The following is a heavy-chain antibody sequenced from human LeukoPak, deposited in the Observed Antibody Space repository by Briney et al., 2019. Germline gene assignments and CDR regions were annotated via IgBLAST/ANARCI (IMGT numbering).Heavy chain of an antibody. CDR1: GFTFSSHV. J-gene: IGHJ4*02. Sequence: GGSLRLSCVVSGFTFSSHVMSWVRQAPGKGLEWVSGISAGGVTTHYADSVKGRFTISRDNSKTTLYLQMNSLRVEDTAVYYCARVPLRSGWPYYFDYWGQGTLVTVSS. CDR3: ARVPLRSGWPYYFDY. CDR2: ISAGGVTT. V-gene: IGHV3-23*01. D-gene: IGHD6-19*01.